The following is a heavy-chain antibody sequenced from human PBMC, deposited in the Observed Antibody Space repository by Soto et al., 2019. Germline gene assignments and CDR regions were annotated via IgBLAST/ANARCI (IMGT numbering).Heavy chain of an antibody. CDR1: GGSISSGGYY. CDR2: IYYSGST. D-gene: IGHD6-13*01. V-gene: IGHV4-31*03. Sequence: PSETLSLTCTVSGGSISSGGYYWSWIRQHPGKGLEWIGYIYYSGSTYYNPSLKSRVTISVDTSKNQFSLKLSSVTAADTAVYYCARELIVGGYSSSNWFDPWGQGTLVTVSS. CDR3: ARELIVGGYSSSNWFDP. J-gene: IGHJ5*02.